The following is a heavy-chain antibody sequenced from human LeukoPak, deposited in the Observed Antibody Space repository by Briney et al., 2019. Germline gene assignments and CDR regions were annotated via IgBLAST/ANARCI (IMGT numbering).Heavy chain of an antibody. CDR2: INQDESEK. CDR1: KFTFSDYW. J-gene: IGHJ4*02. V-gene: IGHV3-7*01. CDR3: ARDRGYYYDY. D-gene: IGHD3-10*01. Sequence: PGGSLRLSCIASKFTFSDYWLGWVRQAPGKGLEWVANINQDESEKYYVDSVKGRFTISRDNAKNSLYLQMNSLRDEDTAVYYCARDRGYYYDYWGQGTLVTVSS.